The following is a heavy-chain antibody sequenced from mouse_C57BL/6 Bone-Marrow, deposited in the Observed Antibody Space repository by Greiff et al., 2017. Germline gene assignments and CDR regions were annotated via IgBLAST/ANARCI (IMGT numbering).Heavy chain of an antibody. CDR2: IWSGGST. CDR3: AREDYDRDYYAMDD. Sequence: QVQLKESGPGLVQPSQSLSITCTVSGFSLTSYGVHWVRQSPGKGLEWLGVIWSGGSTDYNAAFISRLSISKDNSKSQVFFKMNSLQADDTAIYYCAREDYDRDYYAMDDWGQGTSVTVSS. D-gene: IGHD2-4*01. V-gene: IGHV2-2*01. J-gene: IGHJ4*01. CDR1: GFSLTSYG.